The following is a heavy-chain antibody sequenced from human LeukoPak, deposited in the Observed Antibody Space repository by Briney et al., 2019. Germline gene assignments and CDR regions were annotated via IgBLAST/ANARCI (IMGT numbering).Heavy chain of an antibody. V-gene: IGHV3-74*01. CDR1: GFTFSSYW. Sequence: GGSLRLSCAASGFTFSSYWIHWVRQAPGQGLVWVSRINSDGSTTSYADSVKGRFTISRDNAKNTLYLQMNRLRAEDTAIYYCARVNWADAFDVWGLGTMVSVSS. D-gene: IGHD3-16*01. CDR3: ARVNWADAFDV. J-gene: IGHJ3*01. CDR2: INSDGSTT.